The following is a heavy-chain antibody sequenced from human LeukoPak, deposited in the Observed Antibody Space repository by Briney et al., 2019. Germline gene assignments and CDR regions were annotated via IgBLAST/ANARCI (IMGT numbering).Heavy chain of an antibody. V-gene: IGHV5-51*01. J-gene: IGHJ4*02. CDR2: IYPGDSDT. CDR3: ASGLVRGVIGSFDY. Sequence: GESLQLSCKGSEYSFTSYWIGGVRQLPGKGLEGNGIIYPGDSDTRYSPSFQGQVTISADNSISTAYLQWSSLKASDTAMYYCASGLVRGVIGSFDYWGQGTLVTVSS. CDR1: EYSFTSYW. D-gene: IGHD3-10*01.